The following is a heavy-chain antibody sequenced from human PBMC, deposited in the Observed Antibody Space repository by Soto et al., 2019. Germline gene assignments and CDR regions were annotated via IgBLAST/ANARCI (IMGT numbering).Heavy chain of an antibody. CDR2: INHSGST. D-gene: IGHD2-15*01. CDR3: ARGRIKYCSGGSCSTRFDP. CDR1: GGSFSGYY. Sequence: SETLSLTCAVYGGSFSGYYWSWIRQPPGKGLEWIGEINHSGSTNYNPSLKSRVTISVDTSKNQFSLKLSSVTAADTAVYYCARGRIKYCSGGSCSTRFDPWGQGTLVTVSS. J-gene: IGHJ5*02. V-gene: IGHV4-34*01.